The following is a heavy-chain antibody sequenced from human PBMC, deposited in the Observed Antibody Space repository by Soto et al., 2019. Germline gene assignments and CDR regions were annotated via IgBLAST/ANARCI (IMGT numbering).Heavy chain of an antibody. V-gene: IGHV4-30-2*01. CDR3: AGGIAARPLGY. Sequence: QLQLQESGSGLVKPSQTLSLTCAVSVGSISSGGYSWSWSRQPPGKGLEWIGYIYHSGSTYYNPSLKSRVTISVDRSKNQFSLRLSSVTAADTAVYYCAGGIAARPLGYWGQGTLVTVSS. CDR2: IYHSGST. CDR1: VGSISSGGYS. D-gene: IGHD6-6*01. J-gene: IGHJ4*02.